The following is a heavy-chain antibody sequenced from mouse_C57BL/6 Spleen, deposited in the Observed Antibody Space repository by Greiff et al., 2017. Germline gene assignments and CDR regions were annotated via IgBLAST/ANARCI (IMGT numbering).Heavy chain of an antibody. Sequence: QVQLQQSGAELVKPGASVKISCKASGYAFTSYWMNWVKQRPGQGLEWIGQIYPGDGDTNYNEKFKGKATLTADKSSSTGYMQRSSLTSEDSAVYFCARWKDWYFDVWGTGTTVTVSS. CDR3: ARWKDWYFDV. J-gene: IGHJ1*03. CDR1: GYAFTSYW. V-gene: IGHV1-80*01. CDR2: IYPGDGDT.